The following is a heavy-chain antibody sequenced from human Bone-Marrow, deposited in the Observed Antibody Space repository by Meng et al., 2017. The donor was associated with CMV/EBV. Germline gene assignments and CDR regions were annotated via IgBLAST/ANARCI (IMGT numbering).Heavy chain of an antibody. CDR3: ARAGYGGNSPVDY. J-gene: IGHJ4*02. CDR2: IIPIFGTA. V-gene: IGHV1-69*05. D-gene: IGHD4-23*01. CDR1: GGSFSSYA. Sequence: ASGGSFSSYASSWVRQAPGRELGWMGGIIPIFGTADYAQKFEGRVTITTDESTSTAYMELSSLRSEDTAVYYCARAGYGGNSPVDYWGQGTLVTVSS.